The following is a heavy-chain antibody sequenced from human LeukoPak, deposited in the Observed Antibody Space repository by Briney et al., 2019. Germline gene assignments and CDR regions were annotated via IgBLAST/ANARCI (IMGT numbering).Heavy chain of an antibody. CDR1: GFTFSSYS. V-gene: IGHV3-30*18. J-gene: IGHJ4*02. D-gene: IGHD6-19*01. Sequence: TGGSLRLSCAASGFTFSSYSMNWVRQAPGKGLEWVAVISYDGSNKYYADSVKGQFTISRDNSKNTLYLQMNSLRAEDTAVYYCSKDRDISGWYGYFDYWGQGTLVTVSS. CDR3: SKDRDISGWYGYFDY. CDR2: ISYDGSNK.